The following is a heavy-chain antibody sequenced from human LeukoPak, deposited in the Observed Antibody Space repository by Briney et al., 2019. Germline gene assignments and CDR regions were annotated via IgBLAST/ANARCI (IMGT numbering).Heavy chain of an antibody. CDR2: INPNSGGT. CDR1: GYTFTGYY. J-gene: IGHJ3*02. Sequence: ASVKVSCKASGYTFTGYYMHWVRQAPGQGLEWMGWINPNSGGTNYAQKFQGRVTMTRDTSISTAYMELSRLRSDDTAVYYCARVWGIVGASDAFDIWGQGTMVTVSS. CDR3: ARVWGIVGASDAFDI. D-gene: IGHD1-26*01. V-gene: IGHV1-2*02.